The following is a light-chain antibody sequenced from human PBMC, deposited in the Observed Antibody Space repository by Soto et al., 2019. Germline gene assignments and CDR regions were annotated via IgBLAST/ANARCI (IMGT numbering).Light chain of an antibody. CDR1: QSVSSY. J-gene: IGKJ1*01. V-gene: IGKV3-11*01. CDR2: DAS. Sequence: EIVLTQSPATLSLSPGEGATLSCRASQSVSSYLAWYQQKPGQAPRLLIYDASTKPTGIPARFSGSGSGTDFTLTISSLEPQDFAVYYCQQYGTSPRTFGQGTKVDIK. CDR3: QQYGTSPRT.